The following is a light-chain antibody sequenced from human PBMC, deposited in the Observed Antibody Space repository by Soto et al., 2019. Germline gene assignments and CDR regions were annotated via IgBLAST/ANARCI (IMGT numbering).Light chain of an antibody. CDR1: QTVYSN. V-gene: IGKV3-15*01. Sequence: EIVMTQSPATLSVSPRERATLSCRASQTVYSNLAWYQQKPGQAPRLLIFGASTRATGIPARFSGSGSGTEFTLTISSLQSEDFAVYYCQKYNNWPPAFGQGTKVDIK. CDR3: QKYNNWPPA. CDR2: GAS. J-gene: IGKJ1*01.